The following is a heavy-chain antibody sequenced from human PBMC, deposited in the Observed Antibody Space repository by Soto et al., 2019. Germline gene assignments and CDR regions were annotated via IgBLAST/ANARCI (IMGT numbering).Heavy chain of an antibody. Sequence: QVQLQESGPGLVKPSETLSLTCTVSGGSISSYYWSWIRQPPGKGLEWIGYIYYSGSTNYNPSLKSLVTISVGTSKNPFSLKLSSVTAADTAVYYCARRYWDAFDIGGQGTMVTVSS. CDR3: ARRYWDAFDI. D-gene: IGHD2-8*02. CDR1: GGSISSYY. V-gene: IGHV4-59*01. CDR2: IYYSGST. J-gene: IGHJ3*02.